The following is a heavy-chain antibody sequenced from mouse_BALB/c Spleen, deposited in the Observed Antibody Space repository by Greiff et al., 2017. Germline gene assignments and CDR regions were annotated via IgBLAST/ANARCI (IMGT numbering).Heavy chain of an antibody. CDR3: ARGYGSKGYFDY. D-gene: IGHD1-1*01. CDR2: IDPANGNT. J-gene: IGHJ2*01. Sequence: EVMLVESGAELVKPGASVKLSCTASGFNIKDTYMHWVKQRPEQGLEWIGRIDPANGNTKYDPKFQGKATITADTSSNTAYLQLSSLTSEDTAVYYCARGYGSKGYFDYWGQGTTLTVSS. V-gene: IGHV14-3*02. CDR1: GFNIKDTY.